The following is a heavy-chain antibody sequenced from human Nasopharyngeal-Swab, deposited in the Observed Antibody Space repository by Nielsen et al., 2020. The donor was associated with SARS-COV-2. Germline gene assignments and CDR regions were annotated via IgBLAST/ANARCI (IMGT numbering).Heavy chain of an antibody. V-gene: IGHV1-46*01. CDR3: ARGGLFGVAYYGMDV. Sequence: WVRQPPGQGLEWMGIINPSGGSTSYAQKFQGRVTMTRDTSTSTVYMELSSLRSEDTAVYYCARGGLFGVAYYGMDVWGQGTTVTVSS. CDR2: INPSGGST. J-gene: IGHJ6*02. D-gene: IGHD3-3*01.